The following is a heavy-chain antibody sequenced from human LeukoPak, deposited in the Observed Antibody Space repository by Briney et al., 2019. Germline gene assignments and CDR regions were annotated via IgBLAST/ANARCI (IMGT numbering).Heavy chain of an antibody. CDR2: INPSGRT. Sequence: SDTLSLIRSGYGGSLSGYLWSWSRHPPRKGPEWNGEINPSGRTNYIPSLKSRVTISVDTSKNQFSLKLSSVTAADTAVYYCARVNRHYDILTGYGGNWFDPWGQGTLVTVSS. CDR3: ARVNRHYDILTGYGGNWFDP. CDR1: GGSLSGYL. J-gene: IGHJ5*02. V-gene: IGHV4-34*01. D-gene: IGHD3-9*01.